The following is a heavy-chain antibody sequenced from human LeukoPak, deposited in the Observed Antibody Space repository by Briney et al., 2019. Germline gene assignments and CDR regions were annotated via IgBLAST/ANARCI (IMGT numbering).Heavy chain of an antibody. V-gene: IGHV5-51*01. D-gene: IGHD3-10*01. Sequence: GESLKISCKGSGYSFTSYWIGWVRQMPGKGLEWMGIIYPGDSDTRYSPSFQGQVTISADKSISTAYLQWSSLKASDTAMYYCARRGLGGHWPGGSSGSQVGDYFDYWGQGTLVTVSS. CDR2: IYPGDSDT. CDR1: GYSFTSYW. J-gene: IGHJ4*02. CDR3: ARRGLGGHWPGGSSGSQVGDYFDY.